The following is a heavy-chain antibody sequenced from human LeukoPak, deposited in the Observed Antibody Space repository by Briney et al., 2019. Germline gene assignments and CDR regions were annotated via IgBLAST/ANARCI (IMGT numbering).Heavy chain of an antibody. CDR2: ISTSGSNT. CDR3: ARSESSCYLGCGFDY. J-gene: IGHJ4*02. Sequence: GGSLRLSCAASEFTFSDYYMNWMRQVPGKGREWISYISTSGSNTYYADSVKGRFTISRDNAKNSLYLQMNSLRAEDTAVYYSARSESSCYLGCGFDYCGQGTLVTVYS. D-gene: IGHD2-15*01. V-gene: IGHV3-11*04. CDR1: EFTFSDYY.